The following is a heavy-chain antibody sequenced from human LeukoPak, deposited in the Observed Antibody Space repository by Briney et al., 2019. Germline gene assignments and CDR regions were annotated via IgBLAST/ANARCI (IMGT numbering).Heavy chain of an antibody. CDR3: ARLPAAADTLSNWYFDL. Sequence: GESLKISCKGSGFSFTGHWIGWVRQLPGKGLEWMGIIYGGDSDTRYSPSFQGQVTISADKSITTAYLQWSSLKTSDTAMYYCARLPAAADTLSNWYFDLRGRGTLVTVSS. J-gene: IGHJ2*01. D-gene: IGHD6-13*01. CDR2: IYGGDSDT. CDR1: GFSFTGHW. V-gene: IGHV5-51*01.